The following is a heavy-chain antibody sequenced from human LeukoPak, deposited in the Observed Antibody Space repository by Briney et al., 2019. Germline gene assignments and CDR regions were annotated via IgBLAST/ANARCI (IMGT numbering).Heavy chain of an antibody. Sequence: ASVKVSCKASGGTFSSYAISWVRQAPGQGLEWMGGIIPIFGTANYAQKFQGRVTITTDESTSTAYMELSSLRSEDTAVYYCARAGYYDFWSGYIGGPFDYWGQGTLVTVSS. CDR2: IIPIFGTA. CDR3: ARAGYYDFWSGYIGGPFDY. CDR1: GGTFSSYA. V-gene: IGHV1-69*05. J-gene: IGHJ4*02. D-gene: IGHD3-3*01.